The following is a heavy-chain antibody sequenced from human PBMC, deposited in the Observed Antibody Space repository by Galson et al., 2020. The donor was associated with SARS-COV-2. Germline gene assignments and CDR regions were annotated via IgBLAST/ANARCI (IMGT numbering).Heavy chain of an antibody. J-gene: IGHJ6*02. CDR2: ISSSSSYI. V-gene: IGHV3-21*01. CDR3: ARPAITMVRGVIITHCYYYYGMDV. Sequence: GESLKISCAASGFTFSSYSMNWVRQAPGKGLEWVSSISSSSSYIYYADSVKGRFTISRDNAKNSLYLQMNSLRDEDTAVYYCARPAITMVRGVIITHCYYYYGMDVWGQGATVTVSS. CDR1: GFTFSSYS. D-gene: IGHD3-10*01.